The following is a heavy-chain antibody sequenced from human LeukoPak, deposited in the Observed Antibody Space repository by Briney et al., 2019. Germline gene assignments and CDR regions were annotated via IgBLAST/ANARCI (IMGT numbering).Heavy chain of an antibody. J-gene: IGHJ4*02. Sequence: PGGSLRLSCAASGFTFGPYAMNWVRLAPGKGLQWVAYISWDSSTIHYSDSVRGRFTISRDNAKNSLYLQMNSLRVEDTAVYDCARDADGNTDHWGQGTLVTVSS. V-gene: IGHV3-48*04. CDR2: ISWDSSTI. CDR1: GFTFGPYA. CDR3: ARDADGNTDH.